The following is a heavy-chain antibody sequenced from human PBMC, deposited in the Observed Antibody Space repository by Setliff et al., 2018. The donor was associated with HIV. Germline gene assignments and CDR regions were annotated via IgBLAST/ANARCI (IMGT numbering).Heavy chain of an antibody. J-gene: IGHJ4*02. V-gene: IGHV1-69*13. CDR3: ASCEGIQKWPFDY. CDR1: GYSFTDKY. CDR2: LLAMYGTT. Sequence: SVKVSCKASGYSFTDKYMHWVRQAPGQGLEWMGGLLAMYGTTNYAQKFQGRVTMTADDSTNTAYMEWSSLRSEDTAMYFCASCEGIQKWPFDYWGQGTLVTVSS. D-gene: IGHD6-13*01.